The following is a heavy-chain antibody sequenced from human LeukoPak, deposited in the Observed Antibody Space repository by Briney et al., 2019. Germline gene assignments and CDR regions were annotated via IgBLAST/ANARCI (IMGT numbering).Heavy chain of an antibody. J-gene: IGHJ4*02. CDR1: GFTLSRYA. V-gene: IGHV3-30*02. Sequence: GGSLGLSCAASGFTLSRYAMHWVRQAPGKGLEWVAFLQSDRNNRYYADSVKGRFTISRDNSKNTLFLQMSSLRAEDTAVYYCAKNWATYYFDYWGQGTLVTVSS. CDR3: AKNWATYYFDY. D-gene: IGHD3-16*01. CDR2: LQSDRNNR.